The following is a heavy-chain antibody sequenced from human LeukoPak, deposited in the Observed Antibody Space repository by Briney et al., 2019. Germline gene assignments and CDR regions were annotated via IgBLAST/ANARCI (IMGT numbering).Heavy chain of an antibody. CDR3: ACSWYVRGGYFDY. V-gene: IGHV3-23*01. CDR1: GFTFSSYA. J-gene: IGHJ4*02. D-gene: IGHD6-13*01. Sequence: GGSLRLSCAASGFTFSSYAMSWVRQAPGKGLEGVSAISGSGGSTYYADSVKGRFTISRDNSKNTLYLQMNSLRAEDTAVYYSACSWYVRGGYFDYWGQGTLVTVSS. CDR2: ISGSGGST.